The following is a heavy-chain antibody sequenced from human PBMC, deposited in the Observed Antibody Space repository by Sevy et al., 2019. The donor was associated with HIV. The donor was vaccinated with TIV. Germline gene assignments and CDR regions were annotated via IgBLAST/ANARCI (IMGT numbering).Heavy chain of an antibody. Sequence: GGSLRLSCAASEFIFTNAWMSWVRQAPGKGLEWVSYISSSGSTIYYADSVKGRFTISRDNAKNSLYLQMNSLRAEDTAVYYCARDRIAAAGTPYYYYYYGMDVWGQGTTVTVSS. CDR2: ISSSGSTI. V-gene: IGHV3-11*01. J-gene: IGHJ6*02. CDR3: ARDRIAAAGTPYYYYYYGMDV. CDR1: EFIFTNAW. D-gene: IGHD6-13*01.